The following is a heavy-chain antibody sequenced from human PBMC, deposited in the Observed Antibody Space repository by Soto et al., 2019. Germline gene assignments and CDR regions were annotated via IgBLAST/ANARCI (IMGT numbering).Heavy chain of an antibody. CDR2: IYYSGST. V-gene: IGHV4-59*01. CDR3: ARNNWNYVRQTHGNWFDP. D-gene: IGHD1-7*01. CDR1: GGSISIYY. J-gene: IGHJ5*02. Sequence: PSETLSLTCTVSGGSISIYYWGWIWQPPGKGLEWIGYIYYSGSTNYNPSLKSRVTISVDTSKNQFSLKLSSVTAADTAVYYCARNNWNYVRQTHGNWFDPWGQGTLVTVSS.